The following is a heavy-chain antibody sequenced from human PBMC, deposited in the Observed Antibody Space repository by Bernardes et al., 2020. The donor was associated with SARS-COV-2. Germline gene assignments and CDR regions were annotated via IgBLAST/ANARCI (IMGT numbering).Heavy chain of an antibody. Sequence: GGSLRLSCAASGFTFSSYDMHWVRQATGKGLEWVSAIGTAGDTYYPGSVKGRFTISRENAKNSLYLQMNSLRAGDTAVYYCARVLYYYDSSGYYDYWGQGTLVTVSS. CDR3: ARVLYYYDSSGYYDY. V-gene: IGHV3-13*01. CDR1: GFTFSSYD. D-gene: IGHD3-22*01. CDR2: IGTAGDT. J-gene: IGHJ4*02.